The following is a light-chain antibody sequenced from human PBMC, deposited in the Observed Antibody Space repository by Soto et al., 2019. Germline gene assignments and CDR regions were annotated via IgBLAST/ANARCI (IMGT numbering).Light chain of an antibody. V-gene: IGKV4-1*01. CDR3: QQYYRPWT. J-gene: IGKJ1*01. Sequence: DIVMTQSPDSLAVTLGERATINCKSSQSVFYSSNNKNYLAWYQQKPGQPPKLLIYWASTRESGVPDRFSGRGSGTDSTLTISSLQAEDVAVYYCQQYYRPWTFGQGTKVEIK. CDR1: QSVFYSSNNKNY. CDR2: WAS.